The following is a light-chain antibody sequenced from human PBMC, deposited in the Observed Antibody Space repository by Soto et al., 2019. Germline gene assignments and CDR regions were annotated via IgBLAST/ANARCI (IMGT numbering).Light chain of an antibody. Sequence: DIVMTQSPDSLAVSLGERATINCKSSQSVLSSSNNKNYLTWYQQKPGQPPKLLIYWSSTRESGVPDRFSGSGSGTDFTLTISSLQAEDVAVYTCQQYYSAPLTFGGGTKVELK. CDR3: QQYYSAPLT. V-gene: IGKV4-1*01. CDR1: QSVLSSSNNKNY. CDR2: WSS. J-gene: IGKJ4*01.